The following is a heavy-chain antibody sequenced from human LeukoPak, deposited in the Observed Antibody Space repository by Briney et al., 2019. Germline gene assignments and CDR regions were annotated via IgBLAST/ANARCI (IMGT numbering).Heavy chain of an antibody. D-gene: IGHD4-11*01. Sequence: ASVTVSCKASGYSFTAFNIHWVRQAPGQGLEWMGWINPDGGGTIFAQRFQGRVTMPRDTSISTAYVALTSLRSDHTAVYYCARSHDYTNYVGPWGQGTLVTVSS. V-gene: IGHV1-2*02. CDR3: ARSHDYTNYVGP. CDR2: INPDGGGT. CDR1: GYSFTAFN. J-gene: IGHJ5*02.